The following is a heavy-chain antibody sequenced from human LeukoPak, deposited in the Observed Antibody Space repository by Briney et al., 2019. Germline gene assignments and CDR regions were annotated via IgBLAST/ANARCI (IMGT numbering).Heavy chain of an antibody. CDR2: INTYNGNT. Sequence: ASVKVSCKASGYTFTSYGISWVRQAPGQGLRWMGWINTYNGNTIYAQKLQGRVTMTTDTSTSTAYMELRSLRSDDTAVYYCAREIGPIQLHLWGSAFDYWGQGTLVTVSS. CDR1: GYTFTSYG. CDR3: AREIGPIQLHLWGSAFDY. J-gene: IGHJ4*02. D-gene: IGHD5-18*01. V-gene: IGHV1-18*01.